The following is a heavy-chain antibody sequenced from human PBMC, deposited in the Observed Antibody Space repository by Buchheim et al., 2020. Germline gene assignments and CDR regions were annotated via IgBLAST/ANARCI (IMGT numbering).Heavy chain of an antibody. V-gene: IGHV3-74*01. Sequence: EVQLVESGGDLVQPGGSLRLSCAASGFTFSIYWMHWVRQAPGKGLVWVSRIHSAGSSTDYADSVKGRFTISRDNAKNTLYLQMNSLRAEDTAVYYWTNLAEQPGRNYWGQGTL. J-gene: IGHJ4*02. D-gene: IGHD6-13*01. CDR1: GFTFSIYW. CDR2: IHSAGSST. CDR3: TNLAEQPGRNY.